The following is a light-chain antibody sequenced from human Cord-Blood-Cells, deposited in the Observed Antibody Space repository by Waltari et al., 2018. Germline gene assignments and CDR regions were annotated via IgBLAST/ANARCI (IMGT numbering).Light chain of an antibody. J-gene: IGLJ1*01. CDR1: SSDVGGSNY. CDR2: EVS. Sequence: QTALTQPASVSGSPGQSITISCTGTSSDVGGSNYVSSYQQHPGKAPKLMIYEVSKRPSGVSNRFSGSKSGNTASLTIAGLQAEDEADYYCSSYTSSSTLDYVFGTGTKVTVL. V-gene: IGLV2-14*01. CDR3: SSYTSSSTLDYV.